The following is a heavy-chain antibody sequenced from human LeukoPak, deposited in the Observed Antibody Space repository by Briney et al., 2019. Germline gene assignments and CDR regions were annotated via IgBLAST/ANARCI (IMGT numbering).Heavy chain of an antibody. CDR2: INHSGST. V-gene: IGHV4-34*01. CDR1: GGSFSGYY. Sequence: SETLSLTCAVYGGSFSGYYWSWIRQPPGKGLEWIGEINHSGSTNYNPSLKSRVTTSVDTSKNQFSLKLSSVTAADTAVYYCARGTARGFDPWGQGTLVTVSS. CDR3: ARGTARGFDP. J-gene: IGHJ5*02. D-gene: IGHD3-10*01.